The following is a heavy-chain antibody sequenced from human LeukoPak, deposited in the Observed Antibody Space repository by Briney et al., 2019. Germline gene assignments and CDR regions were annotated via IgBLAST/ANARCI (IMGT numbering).Heavy chain of an antibody. CDR2: ISGSGGST. V-gene: IGHV3-23*01. D-gene: IGHD5-12*01. CDR3: AKWVVATLYFYYYMDV. Sequence: PGGSLRLSCAASGFTFSSYAMSWVRQAPGKGLEWVSAISGSGGSTYYADSVKGRFTISRDNSKNTLYLQMNSLRAEDTAVYYCAKWVVATLYFYYYMDVWGKRTTVTVSS. J-gene: IGHJ6*03. CDR1: GFTFSSYA.